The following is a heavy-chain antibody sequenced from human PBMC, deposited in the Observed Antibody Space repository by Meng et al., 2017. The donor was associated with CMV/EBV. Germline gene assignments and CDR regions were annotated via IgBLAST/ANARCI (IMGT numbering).Heavy chain of an antibody. CDR1: GGSSSSYS. CDR3: VRCSEIDYGDYFVRDY. V-gene: IGHV4-4*07. J-gene: IGHJ4*02. D-gene: IGHD4-17*01. Sequence: QLLESGPGRVEPAEPLVLPCCASGGSSSSYSCCWMRQPAWKGRKWMVRIYTSGNTNYNPTLKDRVTMSVDTSKNQVSLKLNSVMAAVTAVDYCVRCSEIDYGDYFVRDYWGQGTLVTVSS. CDR2: IYTSGNT.